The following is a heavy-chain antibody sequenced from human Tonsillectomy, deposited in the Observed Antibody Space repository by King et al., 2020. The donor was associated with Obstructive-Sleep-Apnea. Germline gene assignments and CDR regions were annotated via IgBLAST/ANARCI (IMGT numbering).Heavy chain of an antibody. CDR2: ISGSGGST. Sequence: VQLVESGGGLVQPGGSLRLSCAASGFTFSSYAMSWVRQAPGKGLEWVSAISGSGGSTYYADSVKGRFTISRDNSKNPLYLQMNSLRAEDTAVYYCAKDGGGYCSGGSCFGDYWGQGTLVTVSS. CDR1: GFTFSSYA. V-gene: IGHV3-23*04. CDR3: AKDGGGYCSGGSCFGDY. D-gene: IGHD2-15*01. J-gene: IGHJ4*02.